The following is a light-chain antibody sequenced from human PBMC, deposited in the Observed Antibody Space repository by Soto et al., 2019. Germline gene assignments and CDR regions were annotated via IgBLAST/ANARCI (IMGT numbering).Light chain of an antibody. CDR1: QSVSSY. J-gene: IGKJ4*01. CDR2: DAS. V-gene: IGKV3-11*01. Sequence: EIVLTQSPATLSLSPGEGATLSCRASQSVSSYLAWYQQKPGQAPRLLIYDASNRATGIPARFSGSGSGTDFTLTISSLEPEDFAVYYCQQRSNWPPGELTFGGGTKVEIK. CDR3: QQRSNWPPGELT.